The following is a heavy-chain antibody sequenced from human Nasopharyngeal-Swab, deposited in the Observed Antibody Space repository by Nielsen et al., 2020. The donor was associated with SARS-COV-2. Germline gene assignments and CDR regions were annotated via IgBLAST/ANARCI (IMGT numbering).Heavy chain of an antibody. J-gene: IGHJ4*02. D-gene: IGHD6-13*01. CDR1: GYTFTSYA. Sequence: ASVKVSCKASGYTFTSYAMHWVRQAPGQRLEWMGWINAGNGNTKYSQKFQGRVTITRDTSASTAYMELSSLRSEDTAVYYCARDWQRLVPFDYWGQGTLVTVSS. V-gene: IGHV1-3*01. CDR2: INAGNGNT. CDR3: ARDWQRLVPFDY.